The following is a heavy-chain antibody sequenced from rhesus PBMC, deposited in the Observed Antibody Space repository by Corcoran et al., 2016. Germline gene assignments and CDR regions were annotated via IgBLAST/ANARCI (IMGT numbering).Heavy chain of an antibody. D-gene: IGHD2-33*01. J-gene: IGHJ5-2*02. Sequence: QVTLKESGPALVKPTQTLTLTCTFSGFSLSTSGLRVSWIRQPPGKALEWLARLDWDDDKYYSTTLKRRLTSTKDTSNNQVVLTMTNIDPVDTATYYCARGKIVAWDSLDVWGRGVLVTVSS. CDR3: ARGKIVAWDSLDV. V-gene: IGHV2S2*01. CDR1: GFSLSTSGLR. CDR2: LDWDDDK.